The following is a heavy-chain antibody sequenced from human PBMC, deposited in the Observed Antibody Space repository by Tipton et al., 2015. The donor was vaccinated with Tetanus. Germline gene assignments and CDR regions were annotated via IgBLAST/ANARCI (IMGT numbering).Heavy chain of an antibody. CDR2: ISSTSRYI. V-gene: IGHV3-21*01. Sequence: SLRLSCEVSGFTFSNYKMNWVRQAPGRGLEWVSSISSTSRYIYYADSVKGRFTISRDNAKSPLFLQMNSLRDDDTAVYYCVSGSALDYWGQGTLITVSS. D-gene: IGHD6-25*01. J-gene: IGHJ4*02. CDR3: VSGSALDY. CDR1: GFTFSNYK.